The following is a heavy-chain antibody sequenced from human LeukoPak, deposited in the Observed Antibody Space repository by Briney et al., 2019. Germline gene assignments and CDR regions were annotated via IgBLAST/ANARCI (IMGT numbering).Heavy chain of an antibody. J-gene: IGHJ4*02. D-gene: IGHD1-26*01. Sequence: GGSLRLSCAASRFTFSSYAMSWVRQAPGKGLEWVSAISGGGASGGRTYYADAVKGRFTISRDNSKNTLYLQMNSLRAEDTAVYYCAKGLQWELPCDYWGQGTLVTVSS. CDR2: ISGGGASGGRT. CDR3: AKGLQWELPCDY. V-gene: IGHV3-23*01. CDR1: RFTFSSYA.